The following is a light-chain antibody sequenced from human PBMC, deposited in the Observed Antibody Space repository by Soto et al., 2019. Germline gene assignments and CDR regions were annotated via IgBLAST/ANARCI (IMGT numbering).Light chain of an antibody. Sequence: DIQMTQSPSTLSGSVGDRVTITCRASQTISSWLAWYQQKPGKGPKLLIYKASTLKSGVPSRFSGSGSGTECTLTISSLQPDDVETYYCQHYNSYSEAFGQGTKVDIK. CDR2: KAS. CDR3: QHYNSYSEA. J-gene: IGKJ1*01. V-gene: IGKV1-5*03. CDR1: QTISSW.